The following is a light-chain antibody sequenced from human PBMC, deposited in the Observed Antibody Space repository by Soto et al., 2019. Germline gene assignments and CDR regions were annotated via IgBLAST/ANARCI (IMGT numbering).Light chain of an antibody. Sequence: QSALTQPASVSGSPGQAITISCSGSSSDVGAHNFVSWYQHHPGKAPKLMIYEVSNRPSGVSNRFSGSKSGNTASLTISGLQAEDEADYYCNSYTSSNTYVFVSGSKVTVL. J-gene: IGLJ1*01. V-gene: IGLV2-14*01. CDR3: NSYTSSNTYV. CDR2: EVS. CDR1: SSDVGAHNF.